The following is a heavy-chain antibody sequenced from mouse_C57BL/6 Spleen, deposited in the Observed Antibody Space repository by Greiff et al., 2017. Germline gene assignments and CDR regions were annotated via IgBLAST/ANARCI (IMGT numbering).Heavy chain of an antibody. CDR2: IRLKSDNYAT. J-gene: IGHJ3*01. CDR1: GFTFSNYW. CDR3: GRFAY. Sequence: EVQLQESGGGLVQPGGSMKLSCVASGFTFSNYWMNWVRQSPEKGLEWVAQIRLKSDNYATHYAESVKGRFTISRDDSKSSVYLQMNNLRAEDTGIYYCGRFAYWGQGTLVTVSA. V-gene: IGHV6-3*01.